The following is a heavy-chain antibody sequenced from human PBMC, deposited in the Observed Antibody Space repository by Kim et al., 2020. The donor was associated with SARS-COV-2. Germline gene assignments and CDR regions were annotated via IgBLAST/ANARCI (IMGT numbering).Heavy chain of an antibody. CDR2: IKSKTDGGTT. J-gene: IGHJ3*02. CDR3: TTGYCSSTSCAPGELVSTLEQYDAFDI. V-gene: IGHV3-15*01. Sequence: GGSLSLSCAASGFTFSNAWMSWVRQAPGKGLEWVGRIKSKTDGGTTDYAAPVKGRFTISRDDSKNTLYLQMNSLKTEDTAVYYCTTGYCSSTSCAPGELVSTLEQYDAFDIWGQGTMVTVSS. CDR1: GFTFSNAW. D-gene: IGHD2-2*01.